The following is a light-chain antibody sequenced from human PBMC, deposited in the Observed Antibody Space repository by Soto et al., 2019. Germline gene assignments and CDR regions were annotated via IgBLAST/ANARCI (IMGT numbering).Light chain of an antibody. J-gene: IGKJ2*01. V-gene: IGKV1-13*02. CDR3: QQFNSSEDT. CDR1: QGISSA. Sequence: AIQLTQSPSSLSASVGDRVTITCRASQGISSALAWYQQKPGKAPKLLIYDASSLESGVPSRFSGSGSGTDFTLTISSLQPEDFATYYCQQFNSSEDTFGQGTKVDIK. CDR2: DAS.